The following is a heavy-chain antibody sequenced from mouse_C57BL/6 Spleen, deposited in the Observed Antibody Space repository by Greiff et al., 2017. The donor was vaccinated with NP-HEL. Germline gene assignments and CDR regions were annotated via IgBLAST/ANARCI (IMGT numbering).Heavy chain of an antibody. CDR2: IRSKSNNYAT. Sequence: EVKLVESGGGLVQPKGSLKLSCAASGFSFNTYAMNWVRQAPGKGLEWVARIRSKSNNYATYYADSVKDRFTISRDDSESMLYLQMNNLKTEDTAMYYCVRHKNTGSSYAMDYWGQGTSVTVSS. V-gene: IGHV10-1*01. D-gene: IGHD1-1*01. J-gene: IGHJ4*01. CDR3: VRHKNTGSSYAMDY. CDR1: GFSFNTYA.